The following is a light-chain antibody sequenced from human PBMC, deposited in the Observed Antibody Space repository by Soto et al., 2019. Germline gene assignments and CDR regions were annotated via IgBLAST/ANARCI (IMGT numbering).Light chain of an antibody. CDR2: DAS. Sequence: DIQMTQSPSPLSASIGDSVTITCQATEDIGTSLNWYQQKPGKAPNLLIYDASNLERGVPSRFIGSGSGTDFSLTISGLQPEDTATYFCQQYYGVFLTFGGGTKVDIK. J-gene: IGKJ4*01. V-gene: IGKV1-33*01. CDR3: QQYYGVFLT. CDR1: EDIGTS.